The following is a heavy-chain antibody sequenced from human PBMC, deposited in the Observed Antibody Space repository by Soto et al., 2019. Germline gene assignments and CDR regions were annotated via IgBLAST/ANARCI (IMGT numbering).Heavy chain of an antibody. CDR2: ISGSGGST. CDR3: AKPYSNYGDYYYYYYMDV. J-gene: IGHJ6*03. D-gene: IGHD4-4*01. Sequence: GGSLRLSCAASGFTFSSYAMSWVRQAPGKGLEWVSAISGSGGSTYYADSVKGRFTISRDNSKNTLYLQMNSLRAEDTAVYYCAKPYSNYGDYYYYYYMDVWGKGTTVTVSS. CDR1: GFTFSSYA. V-gene: IGHV3-23*01.